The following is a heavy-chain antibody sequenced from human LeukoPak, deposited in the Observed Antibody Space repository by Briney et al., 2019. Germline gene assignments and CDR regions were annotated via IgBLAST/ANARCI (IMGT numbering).Heavy chain of an antibody. CDR3: ARVRGYYDSSGYSYYMDV. J-gene: IGHJ6*03. D-gene: IGHD3-22*01. CDR1: GGSISSGGYS. Sequence: SETLSLTCAVSGGSISSGGYSWSWIRQPPGKGLEWIGYIYYSGSTYYNPSLKSRVTISVDTSKNQFSLKLSSVTAADTAVYYCARVRGYYDSSGYSYYMDVWGKGTTVTVSS. CDR2: IYYSGST. V-gene: IGHV4-30-4*07.